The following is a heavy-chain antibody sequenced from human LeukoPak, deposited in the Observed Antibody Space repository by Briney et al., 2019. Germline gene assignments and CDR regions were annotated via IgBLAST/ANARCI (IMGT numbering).Heavy chain of an antibody. CDR2: ISGSSHYT. V-gene: IGHV3-11*06. CDR3: ARVFAGYFHGMDV. J-gene: IGHJ6*02. Sequence: PGGSLRLSCAASGFTFSDHYMSWIRQAPGKGLEWVSYISGSSHYTNTADSVKGRFTISRDNAKNSLYLQMNSLRDVDTAVYYCARVFAGYFHGMDVWGQGTTVTVSS. CDR1: GFTFSDHY.